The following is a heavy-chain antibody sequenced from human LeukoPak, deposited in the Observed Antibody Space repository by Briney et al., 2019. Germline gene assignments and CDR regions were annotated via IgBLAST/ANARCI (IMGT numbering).Heavy chain of an antibody. D-gene: IGHD1-14*01. V-gene: IGHV3-33*06. J-gene: IGHJ4*02. CDR3: AKDSSGTGLTYYFDY. CDR1: GFTFSSYG. CDR2: IWYDGSNK. Sequence: GRSLRLSCAASGFTFSSYGMHWVRQAPGKGLEWVAVIWYDGSNKYYADSVKGRFTISRDNSKNTLYLQMNSLRAEDTGVYYCAKDSSGTGLTYYFDYWGQGTLVTVSS.